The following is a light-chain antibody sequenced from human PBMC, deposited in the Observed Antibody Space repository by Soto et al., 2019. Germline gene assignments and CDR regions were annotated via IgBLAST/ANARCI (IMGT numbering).Light chain of an antibody. CDR3: QSYDSSLIYV. V-gene: IGLV1-40*01. J-gene: IGLJ1*01. CDR2: GNS. CDR1: LSNIGAGYD. Sequence: QSVLTHPPAVSGAPGQRVTISCTGSLSNIGAGYDVHWFQLLPGTAPKLLSYGNSNRPSGVPDRFSGSKSGTSASLAITGLQAEDEADYYCQSYDSSLIYVFGTGTKVTVL.